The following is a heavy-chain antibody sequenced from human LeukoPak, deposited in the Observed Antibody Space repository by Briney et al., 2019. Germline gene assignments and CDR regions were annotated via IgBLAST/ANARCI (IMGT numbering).Heavy chain of an antibody. D-gene: IGHD3-22*01. J-gene: IGHJ6*02. V-gene: IGHV5-51*01. Sequence: GESLKISCKGSGYNFITYWIAWVRQMPGKGPEWMGIIYPGDSDTRYSPSFQGQVTISADKSISTAYLQWSSLKASDIAMYYCARHARTYYDSSGSNYYGMDVWGQGTTVTVSS. CDR1: GYNFITYW. CDR3: ARHARTYYDSSGSNYYGMDV. CDR2: IYPGDSDT.